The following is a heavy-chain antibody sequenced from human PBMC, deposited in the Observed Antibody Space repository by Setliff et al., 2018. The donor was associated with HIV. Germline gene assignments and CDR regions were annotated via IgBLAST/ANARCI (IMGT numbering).Heavy chain of an antibody. CDR2: IYPGDSDT. CDR1: GYRFTTYW. Sequence: GESLKISCKGSGYRFTTYWIGWVRQMPGKGLEWMGIIYPGDSDTRYSPSFQGQVTISADKSISTAYLQWSSLRASDTAMYYCARHPIDYNFWSGSPDYWGQGTLVTVSS. V-gene: IGHV5-51*01. CDR3: ARHPIDYNFWSGSPDY. J-gene: IGHJ4*02. D-gene: IGHD3-3*01.